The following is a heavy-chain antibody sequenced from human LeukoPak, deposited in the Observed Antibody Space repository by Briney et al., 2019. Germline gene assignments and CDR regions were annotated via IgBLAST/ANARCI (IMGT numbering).Heavy chain of an antibody. J-gene: IGHJ3*02. CDR3: ARDLRIAARQEAFDI. Sequence: SQTLSLTCTVSGGSISSGDYYWSWIRQPPGKGLEWIGYIYYSGNTYYNPSLKSRVTISVDTSKNQFSLKLSSVTAADTAVYYCARDLRIAARQEAFDIWGQGTMVTVSS. CDR2: IYYSGNT. V-gene: IGHV4-30-4*08. D-gene: IGHD6-6*01. CDR1: GGSISSGDYY.